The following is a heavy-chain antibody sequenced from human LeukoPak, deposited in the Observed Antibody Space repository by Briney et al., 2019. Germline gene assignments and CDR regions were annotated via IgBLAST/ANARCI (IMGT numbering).Heavy chain of an antibody. Sequence: GGSLRLSCAASGFTFSSYGMHWVRQAPGKGLEWVAVIWYDGSNKYYADSVKGRFTISRDNSKNTLYLQMNSLRAEDTAVYYCARDGYSSGWYAEYYYYYGMDVWGQGTTVTVSS. V-gene: IGHV3-33*01. D-gene: IGHD6-19*01. CDR3: ARDGYSSGWYAEYYYYYGMDV. J-gene: IGHJ6*02. CDR1: GFTFSSYG. CDR2: IWYDGSNK.